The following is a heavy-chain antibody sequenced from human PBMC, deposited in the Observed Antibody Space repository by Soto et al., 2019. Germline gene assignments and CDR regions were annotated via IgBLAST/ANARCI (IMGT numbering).Heavy chain of an antibody. V-gene: IGHV4-4*02. Sequence: QVLLQESGPGLVKPSGTLSLTCVVSGDSIASSYWWSWVRQPPGKGLEWIGDIYHSGTTNYTPSLKSRVTILQDKSHNQFSLRLEAVTAADTAVYYCASYDFGIFDQWGQGTLVTVSS. CDR3: ASYDFGIFDQ. CDR1: GDSIASSYW. D-gene: IGHD4-17*01. CDR2: IYHSGTT. J-gene: IGHJ4*02.